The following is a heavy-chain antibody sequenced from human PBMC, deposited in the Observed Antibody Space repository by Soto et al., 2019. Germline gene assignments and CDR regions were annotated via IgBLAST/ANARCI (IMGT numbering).Heavy chain of an antibody. J-gene: IGHJ3*02. CDR1: GFTFGDYA. D-gene: IGHD3-3*01. Sequence: PGGSLRLSCTASGFTFGDYAMSWFRQAPGKGLEWVGFIRSKAYGGTTEYAASVKGRFTISRDDSKSTAYLQMNSLKTEDTAVYYCTTRRITIFGVVSRDIWGQGTMVTVSS. CDR3: TTRRITIFGVVSRDI. CDR2: IRSKAYGGTT. V-gene: IGHV3-49*03.